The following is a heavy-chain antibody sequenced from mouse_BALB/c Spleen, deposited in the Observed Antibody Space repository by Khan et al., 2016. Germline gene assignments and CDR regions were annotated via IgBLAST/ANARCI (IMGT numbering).Heavy chain of an antibody. CDR3: AREGASYYVYYYAMDY. CDR1: GYTFTDYA. Sequence: QVQLQQSGPEVVRPGVSVKISCKGSGYTFTDYAMHWVKQSHAKSLEWIGVITTYNGNANYNQKFKGKATMTVDKSSSTAYMELARLTSEDSAIYYCAREGASYYVYYYAMDYWGQGTSVTVSS. J-gene: IGHJ4*01. D-gene: IGHD2-10*01. CDR2: ITTYNGNA. V-gene: IGHV1S137*01.